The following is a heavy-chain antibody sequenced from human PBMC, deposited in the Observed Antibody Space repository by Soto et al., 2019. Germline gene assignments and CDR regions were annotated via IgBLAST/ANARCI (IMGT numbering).Heavy chain of an antibody. CDR3: ARVWGDWGS. D-gene: IGHD3-16*01. V-gene: IGHV1-69*02. Sequence: QVQLVQSGAEVKKPGSSVKVSCKASGGTFSSYTISWVRQAPGQGLEWMGRIIPILGIANYAQKFQGRVTITAEKSTSTAYMELRRLRSEDTAVYSCARVWGDWGSWCQGTLVTVSS. CDR2: IIPILGIA. J-gene: IGHJ4*02. CDR1: GGTFSSYT.